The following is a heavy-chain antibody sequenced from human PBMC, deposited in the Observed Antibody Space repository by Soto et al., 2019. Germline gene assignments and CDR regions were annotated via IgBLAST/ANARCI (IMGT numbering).Heavy chain of an antibody. CDR1: GFTVSSNY. J-gene: IGHJ6*04. CDR3: ASGQQLVRGRGPPSTKSRSPVVDV. D-gene: IGHD6-13*01. V-gene: IGHV3-53*04. CDR2: IYSGGST. Sequence: GGSLRLSCAASGFTVSSNYMSWVRQAPGKGLEWVSVIYSGGSTYYADSVKGRFTISRHNSKNTLYLQMNSLRAEDTAVYYCASGQQLVRGRGPPSTKSRSPVVDVWGKGTTVTVSS.